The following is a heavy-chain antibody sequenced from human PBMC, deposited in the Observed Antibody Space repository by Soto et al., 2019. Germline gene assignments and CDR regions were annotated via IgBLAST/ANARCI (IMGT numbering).Heavy chain of an antibody. D-gene: IGHD2-2*01. J-gene: IGHJ6*02. CDR1: GFSLSNARMG. V-gene: IGHV2-26*01. Sequence: SGPTLVNPTETLTLTCTVSGFSLSNARMGVSWIRQPPGKALEWLAHIFSNDEKSYSTSLKSRLTISKDTSKSQVVLTMTNMDPVDTATYYCARIRYVVVPADTGYYYYGMDVWGQGTTVTVSS. CDR3: ARIRYVVVPADTGYYYYGMDV. CDR2: IFSNDEK.